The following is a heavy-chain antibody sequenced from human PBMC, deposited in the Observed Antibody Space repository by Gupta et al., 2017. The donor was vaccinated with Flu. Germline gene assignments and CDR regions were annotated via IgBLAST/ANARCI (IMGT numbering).Heavy chain of an antibody. Sequence: EVQLLESGGGLVQPGGSLRLSCAASGFTFSNYAMSWVRQAPGKGLEWVSAISGSGGSTYYADSVKGRFTISRDNSKNTLYLQMNSLRAEDTAVYYCAKNPWVRNSCGPPGFDYWGQGTLVTVSS. J-gene: IGHJ4*02. CDR1: GFTFSNYA. CDR2: ISGSGGST. D-gene: IGHD5-18*01. V-gene: IGHV3-23*01. CDR3: AKNPWVRNSCGPPGFDY.